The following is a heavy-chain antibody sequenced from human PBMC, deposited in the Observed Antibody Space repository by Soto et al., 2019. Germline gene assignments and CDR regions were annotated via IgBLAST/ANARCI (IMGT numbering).Heavy chain of an antibody. V-gene: IGHV4-59*08. J-gene: IGHJ4*02. Sequence: PSETLSLTCTVSGGSISGYYWSWIRQSPGKGLEWIGYVYHTGSTNYNPSLRSRVTISVDTSKNQFSLKLSSVTAADTAVYYCARPYDSSGSMDYWGQGTLVTVSS. CDR1: GGSISGYY. CDR3: ARPYDSSGSMDY. CDR2: VYHTGST. D-gene: IGHD3-22*01.